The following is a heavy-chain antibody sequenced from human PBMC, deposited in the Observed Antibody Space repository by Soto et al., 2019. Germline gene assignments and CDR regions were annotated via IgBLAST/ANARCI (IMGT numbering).Heavy chain of an antibody. CDR3: AREPVGAITYYYYGMDV. V-gene: IGHV1-18*01. Sequence: ASVKVSCKASGYTFTSYGISWVRQAPEQGLEWMGWISAYNGNTNYAQKLQGRVTTTTDTSTSTDYMELRSLRSDDTAGYYCAREPVGAITYYYYGMDVWGQGTTVTVSS. CDR2: ISAYNGNT. D-gene: IGHD1-26*01. J-gene: IGHJ6*02. CDR1: GYTFTSYG.